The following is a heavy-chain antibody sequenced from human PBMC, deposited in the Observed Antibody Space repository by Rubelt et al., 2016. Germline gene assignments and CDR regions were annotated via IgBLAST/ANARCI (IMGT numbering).Heavy chain of an antibody. V-gene: IGHV1-2*02. CDR3: ARGGIQLWTQTDY. D-gene: IGHD5-18*01. J-gene: IGHJ4*02. Sequence: QVQLVQSGAEVKKPGASVKVSCKASGYTFTGCYMHWVRQAPGQGLEWMGWINPNSGGTTFARKFQGRVTMTRDTSISTAYMELGRLRSDDTAVYYCARGGIQLWTQTDYWGQGTLVTVSS. CDR1: GYTFTGCY. CDR2: INPNSGGT.